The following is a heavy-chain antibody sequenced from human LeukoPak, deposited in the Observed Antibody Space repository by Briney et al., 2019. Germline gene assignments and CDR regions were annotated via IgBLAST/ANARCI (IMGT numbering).Heavy chain of an antibody. CDR2: ISAYNGNT. CDR1: GYAFTSYG. Sequence: ASVKVPCKASGYAFTSYGIIWVRQAPGQGLEWMGWISAYNGNTNYAQKLQGRVTMTTDTSTSTAYMELRSLRSDDTAVYYCARDSEVTVTATFDYWGQGTLVTVSS. J-gene: IGHJ4*02. V-gene: IGHV1-18*01. CDR3: ARDSEVTVTATFDY. D-gene: IGHD4-17*01.